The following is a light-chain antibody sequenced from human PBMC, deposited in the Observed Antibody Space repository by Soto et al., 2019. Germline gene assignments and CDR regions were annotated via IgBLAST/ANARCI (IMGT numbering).Light chain of an antibody. CDR2: WAS. CDR3: QQFYSAPYT. Sequence: DIVMTQSPDSLAVSLGERATINCKSSQSILYSPNNKNYLTWYQQKPGQSPRLLFYWASTRESGVPDRFSGSGSGTDFTLTISSLQAEDVAVYYCQQFYSAPYTFCPGTELEI. CDR1: QSILYSPNNKNY. J-gene: IGKJ2*01. V-gene: IGKV4-1*01.